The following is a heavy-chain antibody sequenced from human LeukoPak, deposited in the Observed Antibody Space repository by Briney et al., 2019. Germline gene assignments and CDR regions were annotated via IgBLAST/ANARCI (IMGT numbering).Heavy chain of an antibody. J-gene: IGHJ5*02. CDR3: AREDNWNYGWFDP. V-gene: IGHV1-8*01. Sequence: GASVKVSCKASGYTFTSYDINWVRQATGQGGEWMGWMNPNRGNTGNSQKLQGRGTMTRNTYISTAYMELSSLRSEGTAVYYCAREDNWNYGWFDPWGQGTLVTVSS. CDR1: GYTFTSYD. D-gene: IGHD1-7*01. CDR2: MNPNRGNT.